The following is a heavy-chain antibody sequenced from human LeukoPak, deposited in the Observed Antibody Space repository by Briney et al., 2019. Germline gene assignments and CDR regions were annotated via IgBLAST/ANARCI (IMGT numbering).Heavy chain of an antibody. CDR1: GFTFSSHW. D-gene: IGHD6-6*01. Sequence: GGSLRLSCTGSGFTFSSHWMSWVRQAPGRGLEWVANIKEDGSETYYLDSVKGRFTISRDNSKNTLYLQMNSLRAEDTAVYYCAKDFGGSIAARPYYFDYWGQGTLVTVSS. CDR2: IKEDGSET. J-gene: IGHJ4*02. CDR3: AKDFGGSIAARPYYFDY. V-gene: IGHV3-7*03.